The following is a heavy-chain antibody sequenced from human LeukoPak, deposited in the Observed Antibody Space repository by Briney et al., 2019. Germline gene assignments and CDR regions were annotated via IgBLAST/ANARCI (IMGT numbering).Heavy chain of an antibody. J-gene: IGHJ4*02. D-gene: IGHD3-22*01. CDR3: AKGSGYYDSRDLAY. V-gene: IGHV3-23*01. CDR1: GFTFSSYA. Sequence: PGGSLRLSCAASGFTFSSYAMSWVRQAPGKGLEWVSAISGSGGSTYYADSVKGRFTISRDNSKNTLYLQMNSLRAEDTAVYYCAKGSGYYDSRDLAYWGQGTLATVSS. CDR2: ISGSGGST.